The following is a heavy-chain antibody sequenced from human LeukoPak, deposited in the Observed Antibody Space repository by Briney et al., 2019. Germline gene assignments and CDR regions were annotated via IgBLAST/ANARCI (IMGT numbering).Heavy chain of an antibody. CDR1: GASVTSHS. CDR2: IYNSVTT. J-gene: IGHJ5*01. D-gene: IGHD6-13*01. CDR3: ARGGASSHWFGS. Sequence: SETLSLTCSVSGASVTSHSWSWIRQPPGKQLESIGMIYNSVTTNYRPSLKSRVTISVDASKNQLSLNLSSVTAADTAVYYCARGGASSHWFGSWGQGTLVTVSS. V-gene: IGHV4-59*02.